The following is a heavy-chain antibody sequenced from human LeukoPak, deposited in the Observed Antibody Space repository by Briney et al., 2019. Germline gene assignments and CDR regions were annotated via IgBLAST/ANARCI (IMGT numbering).Heavy chain of an antibody. V-gene: IGHV4-59*01. D-gene: IGHD3-16*01. CDR2: IYYSGST. CDR1: GGSFSTYY. Sequence: SETLSLTCTVSGGSFSTYYWSWIRQPPGKGLEWIGYIYYSGSTDYNPSLKSRVTMSLDTSKNQFSLNLSSVPAADTAIYYCARAVITFGGAVAKGFDCWGQGTLVTVSS. J-gene: IGHJ4*02. CDR3: ARAVITFGGAVAKGFDC.